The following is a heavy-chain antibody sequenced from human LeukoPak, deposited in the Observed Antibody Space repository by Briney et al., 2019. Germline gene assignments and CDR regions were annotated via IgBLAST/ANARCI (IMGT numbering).Heavy chain of an antibody. J-gene: IGHJ4*02. D-gene: IGHD3-22*01. CDR2: IYYSGST. V-gene: IGHV4-59*01. CDR3: ARDYDSSGFDY. Sequence: PSETLSLTXTVSGGSISSYYWSWIWQPPGKGLEWIGYIYYSGSTNYNPSLKSRVTISVDTSKNQFSLKLSSVTAADTAVYYCARDYDSSGFDYWGQGTLVTVSS. CDR1: GGSISSYY.